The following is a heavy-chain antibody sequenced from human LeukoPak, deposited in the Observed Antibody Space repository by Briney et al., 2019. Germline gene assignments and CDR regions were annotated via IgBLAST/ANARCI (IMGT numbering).Heavy chain of an antibody. V-gene: IGHV3-11*01. D-gene: IGHD3-3*01. CDR2: ISSSGSTI. Sequence: PGGSLRLSCAASGFTFSDYYMSWIRQAPGKGLEWVSYISSSGSTIYYADSVKGRFTISRDNAKNSLYLQMNSLRAEDTAVYYCARDTYYDFWSGYLEPPFLFDYWGQGTLVTVSS. CDR1: GFTFSDYY. CDR3: ARDTYYDFWSGYLEPPFLFDY. J-gene: IGHJ4*02.